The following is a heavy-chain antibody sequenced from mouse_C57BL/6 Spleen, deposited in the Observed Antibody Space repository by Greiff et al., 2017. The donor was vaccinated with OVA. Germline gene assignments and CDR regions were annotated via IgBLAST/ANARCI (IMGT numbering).Heavy chain of an antibody. CDR2: INPGSGGT. J-gene: IGHJ1*03. Sequence: VQLHQSGAELVRPGTSVKVSCKASGYAFTNYLIEWVKQRPGQGLEWIGVINPGSGGTNYNEKFKGKATLTADKSSSTAYMQLSSLASEDSAVYFCARGDGNYGYFDVWGTGTTVTVSS. CDR3: ARGDGNYGYFDV. V-gene: IGHV1-54*01. D-gene: IGHD2-1*01. CDR1: GYAFTNYL.